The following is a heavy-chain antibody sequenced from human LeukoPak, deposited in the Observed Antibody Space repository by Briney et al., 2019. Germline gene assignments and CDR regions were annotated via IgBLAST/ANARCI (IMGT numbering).Heavy chain of an antibody. CDR2: ISSSSSYI. CDR3: ARGGSKDCTNGVCHMDV. CDR1: GFTFSSYS. J-gene: IGHJ6*03. V-gene: IGHV3-21*01. Sequence: GGSLRLSCAASGFTFSSYSMNWVRQAPGKGLEWVSSISSSSSYIYYADSVKGRFTISRDNAKNSLYLQMNSLRAEDTAVYYCARGGSKDCTNGVCHMDVWGKGTTVTVSS. D-gene: IGHD2-8*01.